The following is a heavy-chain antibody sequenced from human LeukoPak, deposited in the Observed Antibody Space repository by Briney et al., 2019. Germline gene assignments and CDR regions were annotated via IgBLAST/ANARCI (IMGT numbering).Heavy chain of an antibody. J-gene: IGHJ4*02. D-gene: IGHD1-26*01. Sequence: GASVKVSCKASGYTFTSYYMHWVRQAPGRGLEWMGIINPSGGSTSYAQRFQGRVTMTRDMSTSTVYMELSSLRSEDTAVYYCAREGEGATDFDYWGQGTLVTVSS. CDR1: GYTFTSYY. CDR3: AREGEGATDFDY. CDR2: INPSGGST. V-gene: IGHV1-46*01.